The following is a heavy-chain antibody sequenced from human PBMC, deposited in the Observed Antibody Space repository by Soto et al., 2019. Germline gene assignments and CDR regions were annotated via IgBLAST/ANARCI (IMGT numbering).Heavy chain of an antibody. CDR3: AKDWFNILTGYSAY. D-gene: IGHD3-9*01. V-gene: IGHV3-23*01. Sequence: GGSLRLSCAASGFTFSSYAMSWVRQAPGKGLEWVSVIRSSGDRTYYADSVKGRFTISRDNSKNTLYMQMNSLRAEDTAVYYCAKDWFNILTGYSAYWGQGTLVTVSS. J-gene: IGHJ4*02. CDR2: IRSSGDRT. CDR1: GFTFSSYA.